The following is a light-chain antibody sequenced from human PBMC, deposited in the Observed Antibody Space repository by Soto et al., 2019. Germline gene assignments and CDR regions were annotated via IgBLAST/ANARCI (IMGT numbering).Light chain of an antibody. J-gene: IGLJ3*02. CDR1: SSNIGADYD. V-gene: IGLV1-40*01. CDR3: QSYDNSLSCWV. CDR2: GDN. Sequence: QAVVTQPPSVSGAPGQRVTISCSGSSSNIGADYDVQWYQQLPGTAPKLLIYGDNNRPSGVPDRFSASKSATSASLAITGLQAEDGADYYCQSYDNSLSCWVFGGGTKLTVL.